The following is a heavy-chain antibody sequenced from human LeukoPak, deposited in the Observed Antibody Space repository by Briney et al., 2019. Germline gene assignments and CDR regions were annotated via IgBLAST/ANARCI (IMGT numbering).Heavy chain of an antibody. CDR3: ARDPFVDSDWFDP. V-gene: IGHV6-1*01. CDR1: GDSVSSNNAA. J-gene: IGHJ5*02. Sequence: SQTLSLTCAISGDSVSSNNAAWNWTRQSPSRGLEWLGRTYYRSKWYNDYAVSVKSRITINPDTSKNQFSLQLNSVTPEDTAVYYCARDPFVDSDWFDPWGQGTLVTVSS. D-gene: IGHD2-21*01. CDR2: TYYRSKWYN.